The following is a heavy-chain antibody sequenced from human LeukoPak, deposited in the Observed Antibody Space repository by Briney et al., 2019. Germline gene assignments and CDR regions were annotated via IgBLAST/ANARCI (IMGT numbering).Heavy chain of an antibody. D-gene: IGHD5-24*01. V-gene: IGHV3-23*01. J-gene: IGHJ3*02. CDR3: AKDCTVRDGYKGDAFDI. CDR1: GFTFSSYA. CDR2: ISGSGGST. Sequence: GGSLRLSCAASGFTFSSYAMSWVRQAPGKGLEWVSAISGSGGSTYYADSVKGRFTISRDNSKNTLYLQMNSLRAEDTAVYYCAKDCTVRDGYKGDAFDIWGQGTMVTVSS.